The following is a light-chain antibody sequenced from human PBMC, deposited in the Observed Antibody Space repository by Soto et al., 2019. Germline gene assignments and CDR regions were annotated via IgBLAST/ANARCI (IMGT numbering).Light chain of an antibody. CDR3: SSHTRRNTRV. J-gene: IGLJ1*01. Sequence: SVLTQPASVSGSPGQSITLSCTGTSSDVGAYNYVSWYQQRPGKAPKLMIYDVSNRPSGVSNRFSGSKSGNTASLTISGLQAGDEADYYCSSHTRRNTRVFGTGTKVTVL. CDR1: SSDVGAYNY. CDR2: DVS. V-gene: IGLV2-14*01.